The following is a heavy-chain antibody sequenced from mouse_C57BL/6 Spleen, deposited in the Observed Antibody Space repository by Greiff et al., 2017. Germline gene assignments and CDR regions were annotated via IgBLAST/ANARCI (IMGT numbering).Heavy chain of an antibody. Sequence: QVQLQQSGAELARPGASVKLSCKASGYTFTSYGISWVKQRTGQGLEWIGEIYPRSGNTYYNEKFKGKATLTADKSSSTAYMELRSLTSEDSAVYFCAREEEGYYGSRRWYFDVWGTGTTVTVSS. CDR2: IYPRSGNT. V-gene: IGHV1-81*01. CDR3: AREEEGYYGSRRWYFDV. D-gene: IGHD1-1*01. J-gene: IGHJ1*03. CDR1: GYTFTSYG.